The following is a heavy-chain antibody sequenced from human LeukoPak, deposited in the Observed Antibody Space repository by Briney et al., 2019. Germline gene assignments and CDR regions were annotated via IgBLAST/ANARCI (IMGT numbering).Heavy chain of an antibody. CDR3: ARIRRYYDSSGSPDY. V-gene: IGHV4-34*01. Sequence: SETLSLTCAVYGGSFSGYYWSWIRQPPGKGLEWIGEINHSGSTNYNPSLKSRVTISVDTSKNQFSLKLSSVTAADTAVYYCARIRRYYDSSGSPDYWGQGTLVTVSS. J-gene: IGHJ4*02. CDR2: INHSGST. CDR1: GGSFSGYY. D-gene: IGHD3-22*01.